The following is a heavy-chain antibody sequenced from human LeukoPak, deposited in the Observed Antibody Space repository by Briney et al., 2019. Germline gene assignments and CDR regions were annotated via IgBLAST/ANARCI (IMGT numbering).Heavy chain of an antibody. J-gene: IGHJ6*03. V-gene: IGHV1-18*01. CDR2: ISAYNGNT. Sequence: GASVKVSCKASGYTFTSYGISWVRQAPGQGLEWMGWISAYNGNTNYAQKLQGRVTMTTDTSMSTAYMELRSLRSADTAVYYCARDYCSSTSDPDPCVDYYYMDVWGKGTTVTVSS. CDR1: GYTFTSYG. D-gene: IGHD2-2*01. CDR3: ARDYCSSTSDPDPCVDYYYMDV.